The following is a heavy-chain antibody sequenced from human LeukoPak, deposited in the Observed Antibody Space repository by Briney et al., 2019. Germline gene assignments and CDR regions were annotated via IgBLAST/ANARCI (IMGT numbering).Heavy chain of an antibody. CDR3: ARVGIVATIPVGFDY. D-gene: IGHD5-12*01. Sequence: PSETLSLTCNVSGGSISSYYWSWIRQPPGKGLEWIGYIYYSGSTNYNPSLKSRVTISVDTSKNQFSLKLSSVTAADTAVYYCARVGIVATIPVGFDYWGQGTLVTVSS. CDR1: GGSISSYY. CDR2: IYYSGST. J-gene: IGHJ4*02. V-gene: IGHV4-59*01.